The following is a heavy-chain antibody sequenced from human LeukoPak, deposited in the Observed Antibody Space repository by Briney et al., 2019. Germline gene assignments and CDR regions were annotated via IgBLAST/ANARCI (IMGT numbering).Heavy chain of an antibody. V-gene: IGHV4-59*01. D-gene: IGHD2-2*01. CDR3: ARVPAAIRVFDF. CDR1: NGSINGYY. CDR2: IYYSGST. J-gene: IGHJ4*02. Sequence: PSETLSLTCTVSNGSINGYYWSWIRQFPGKGLEWIGYIYYSGSTDYNPSLKSRVTILVDTSKNQFSLRLSSVTAADTAVYYCARVPAAIRVFDFWGQGTLVTVSS.